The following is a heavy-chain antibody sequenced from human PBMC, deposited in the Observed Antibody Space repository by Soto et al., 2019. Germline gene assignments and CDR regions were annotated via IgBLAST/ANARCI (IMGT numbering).Heavy chain of an antibody. D-gene: IGHD6-19*01. CDR2: IKQDGSEK. V-gene: IGHV3-7*03. CDR3: ATQLSSGWYSDYYYYGMDV. Sequence: GGSLRLSCAASGFTFSSYWMSWVRQAPGKXLEWVANIKQDGSEKYYVDSVKGRFTISRDNAKNSLYLQMNSLRAEDTAVYYCATQLSSGWYSDYYYYGMDVWGQGTTVTVSS. CDR1: GFTFSSYW. J-gene: IGHJ6*02.